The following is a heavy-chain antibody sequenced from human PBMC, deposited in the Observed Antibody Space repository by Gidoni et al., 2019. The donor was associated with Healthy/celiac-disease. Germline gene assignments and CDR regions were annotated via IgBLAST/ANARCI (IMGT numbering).Heavy chain of an antibody. V-gene: IGHV3-49*05. CDR1: GFTFGDYA. CDR2: IRSKAYGGTT. CDR3: TREGYDSSGYYYPPFDY. J-gene: IGHJ4*02. Sequence: EVQLVESGGGLVKPGRSLRLSCTASGFTFGDYAMSWFRQAPGKGLEWVGFIRSKAYGGTTEYAASVKGRFTISRDDSKSIAYLQMNSLKTEDTAVYYCTREGYDSSGYYYPPFDYWGQGTLVTVSS. D-gene: IGHD3-22*01.